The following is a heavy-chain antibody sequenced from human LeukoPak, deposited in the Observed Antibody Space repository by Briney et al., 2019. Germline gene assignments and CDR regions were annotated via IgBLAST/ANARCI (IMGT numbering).Heavy chain of an antibody. J-gene: IGHJ3*02. V-gene: IGHV3-9*01. CDR1: GFIFSNHD. CDR2: ISWNAGGI. D-gene: IGHD3-16*01. CDR3: AKGTTFDAFDI. Sequence: PGGSLRLSCAASGFIFSNHDMHWVRQAPGKGLEWVSRISWNAGGIVYADSVKGRFTISRDNAKNSLYLQMNSLRAEDTALYYCAKGTTFDAFDIWGQGTMVTVSS.